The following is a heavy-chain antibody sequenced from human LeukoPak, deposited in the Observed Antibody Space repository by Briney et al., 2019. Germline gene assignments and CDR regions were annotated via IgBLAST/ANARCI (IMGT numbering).Heavy chain of an antibody. D-gene: IGHD2-15*01. CDR3: ARVVCTGGSCFQNDY. CDR1: GFIFSNFE. J-gene: IGHJ4*02. V-gene: IGHV3-48*03. CDR2: INSGATSE. Sequence: GGSLRLSCTASGFIFSNFEMNWVRQAPGKRLQWLAYINSGATSEYYADSVKGRITISRDNAKNSLYLQMNSLRVQDTAIYYCARVVCTGGSCFQNDYWGQGTLVTVSS.